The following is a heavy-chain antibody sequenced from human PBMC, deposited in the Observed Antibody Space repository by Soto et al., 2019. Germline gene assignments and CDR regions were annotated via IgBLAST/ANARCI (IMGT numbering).Heavy chain of an antibody. CDR2: INPSGGST. Sequence: ASVKVSCKASGYTFTSYYMHWVRQAPGQGLEWMGIINPSGGSTSYAQKFQGRVTMTRDTSTSTVYMELSSLRSEDTAVYYCARVRGVDIAYTHGGNYMDVWGKGTTVTVSS. CDR1: GYTFTSYY. D-gene: IGHD5-12*01. CDR3: ARVRGVDIAYTHGGNYMDV. V-gene: IGHV1-46*01. J-gene: IGHJ6*03.